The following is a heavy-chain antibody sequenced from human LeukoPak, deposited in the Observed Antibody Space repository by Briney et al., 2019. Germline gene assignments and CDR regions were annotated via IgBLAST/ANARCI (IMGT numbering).Heavy chain of an antibody. CDR2: ISGSGGYT. Sequence: PGGSLRLSCAASGFTFSTYAMSWVRQAPGKGPEWVSAISGSGGYTYYADFVKGRFTISRDNSKNALYLQMNSLRAEDTALYYCAKDRIQSVYWGQGTLVTVSS. V-gene: IGHV3-23*01. CDR3: AKDRIQSVY. D-gene: IGHD5-18*01. CDR1: GFTFSTYA. J-gene: IGHJ4*02.